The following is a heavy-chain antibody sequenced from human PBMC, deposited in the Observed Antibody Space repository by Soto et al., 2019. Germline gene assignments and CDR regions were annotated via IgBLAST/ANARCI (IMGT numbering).Heavy chain of an antibody. J-gene: IGHJ6*02. V-gene: IGHV4-34*01. CDR3: ARRIGYGSGGSCYYYYYYGMYV. Sequence: SETLSLTCAVYGGSFSGYYWSWIRQPPGKGLGWIGEINHSGSTNYNPSLKSRVTISVDTSKNQFSLKLSSVTAADTAVYYCARRIGYGSGGSCYYYYYYGMYVWGQGTTVTVSS. D-gene: IGHD2-15*01. CDR1: GGSFSGYY. CDR2: INHSGST.